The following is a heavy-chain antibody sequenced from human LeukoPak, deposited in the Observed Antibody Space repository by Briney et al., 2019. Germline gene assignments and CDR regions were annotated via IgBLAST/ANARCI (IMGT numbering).Heavy chain of an antibody. V-gene: IGHV3-7*04. Sequence: PGGSLRLSCAASGFTFGSYWMTWVRQAPGKGLEWVANIKQDGSEKYYVDSVKGLFTISRDNAKNSVYLQMNSLRAEATAVYYCGRDEGAISVWGQGTLVTVSS. CDR2: IKQDGSEK. CDR1: GFTFGSYW. CDR3: GRDEGAISV. J-gene: IGHJ4*02. D-gene: IGHD3-3*02.